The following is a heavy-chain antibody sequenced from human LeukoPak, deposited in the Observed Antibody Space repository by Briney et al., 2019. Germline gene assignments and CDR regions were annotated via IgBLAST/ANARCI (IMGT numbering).Heavy chain of an antibody. J-gene: IGHJ3*02. Sequence: PSQTLSLTCTVSGGSISSGDYYWSWIRQPPGKGLEWIGYIYYSGSTYYNPSLKSRVTISVDTSKNQFSLKLSSVTAADTAVYYCARDREYYYDSSGYYAFDIWGQGTMVTVSS. D-gene: IGHD3-22*01. V-gene: IGHV4-30-4*01. CDR1: GGSISSGDYY. CDR3: ARDREYYYDSSGYYAFDI. CDR2: IYYSGST.